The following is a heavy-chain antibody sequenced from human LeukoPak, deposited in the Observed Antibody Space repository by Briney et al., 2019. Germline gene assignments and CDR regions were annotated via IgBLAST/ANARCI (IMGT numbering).Heavy chain of an antibody. CDR1: GFTFSSYG. D-gene: IGHD1-26*01. Sequence: PGGSLRLSCAASGFTFSSYGVHCVRQAPGKGLEWVAVISCDGSNKYYADSVKGRFTISRDNSKNTLYLQMKSVSAEDTAVYHCARGKASGSHIDSWGQGTLVTVSS. CDR2: ISCDGSNK. CDR3: ARGKASGSHIDS. J-gene: IGHJ4*02. V-gene: IGHV3-30*03.